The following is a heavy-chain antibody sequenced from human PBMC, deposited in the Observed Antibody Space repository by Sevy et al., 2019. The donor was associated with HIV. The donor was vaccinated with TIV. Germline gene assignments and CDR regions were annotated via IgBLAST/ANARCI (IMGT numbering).Heavy chain of an antibody. J-gene: IGHJ4*02. CDR2: ISWDAKKT. CDR1: GFTFDDYT. Sequence: GGSLRLSCAASGFTFDDYTMHWVRQVPGKGLEWVSLISWDAKKTDYADSVEGRFTDTRDNRKNSLYLQMNSLRSEDTALYFCAKDIPGYSGFDHWGQGTLVTVSS. D-gene: IGHD3-10*01. V-gene: IGHV3-43*01. CDR3: AKDIPGYSGFDH.